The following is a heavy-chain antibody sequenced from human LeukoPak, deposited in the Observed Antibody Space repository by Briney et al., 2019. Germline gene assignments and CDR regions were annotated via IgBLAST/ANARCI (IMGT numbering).Heavy chain of an antibody. CDR1: GYTFSNYG. J-gene: IGHJ5*02. CDR3: ARGLWDDRPKYNWFDP. CDR2: ISAYNGNT. V-gene: IGHV1-18*01. D-gene: IGHD3-16*01. Sequence: GASVKVSCKASGYTFSNYGIKWVRQAPGQGLEWMGWISAYNGNTNYAQKLQGRVTMTTDTSTGTAYMELRSLRSDDTAVYYCARGLWDDRPKYNWFDPWGQGTLVTVSS.